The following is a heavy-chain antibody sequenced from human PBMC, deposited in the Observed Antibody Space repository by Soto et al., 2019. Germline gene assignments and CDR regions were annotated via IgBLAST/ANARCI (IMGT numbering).Heavy chain of an antibody. CDR3: ARRYGAYFDY. CDR2: IYYSGST. D-gene: IGHD4-17*01. J-gene: IGHJ4*02. V-gene: IGHV4-59*08. Sequence: SETLSLTCTVSGGSISSYYWSWIRQPPGKGLEWIGYIYYSGSTNYNPSLKSRVTISVDTSKNQFSLKLSSVTAADTAVYYCARRYGAYFDYWGQGTLVTVSS. CDR1: GGSISSYY.